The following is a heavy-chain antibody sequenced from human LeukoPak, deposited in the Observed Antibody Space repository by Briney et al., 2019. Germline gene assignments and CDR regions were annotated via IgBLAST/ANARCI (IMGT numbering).Heavy chain of an antibody. D-gene: IGHD3-10*01. V-gene: IGHV3-66*04. CDR2: ISGSGGST. CDR3: ARRGNYYGSGSNNWFDP. Sequence: TGGSLRLSCTVSGFTVSTNSMSWVRQAPGKGLEWVSAISGSGGSTYYADSVKGRFTISRDNSKNTLYLQMNSLRAEDTAVYYCARRGNYYGSGSNNWFDPWGQGTLVTVSS. CDR1: GFTVSTNS. J-gene: IGHJ5*02.